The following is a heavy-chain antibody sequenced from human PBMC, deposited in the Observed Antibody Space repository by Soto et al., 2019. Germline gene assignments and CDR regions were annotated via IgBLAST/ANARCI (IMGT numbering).Heavy chain of an antibody. CDR3: ASEMTTAVTDPYFDY. J-gene: IGHJ4*02. Sequence: QVQLVESGGGVVQPGRSLRLSCAASGFTFSSYAMHWVRQAPGKGLEWVAVISYDGSNKYYADSVKGRFTISRDNSKNTLYLQMNSLRAEDTAVYYCASEMTTAVTDPYFDYWGQGTLVTVSS. V-gene: IGHV3-30-3*01. CDR1: GFTFSSYA. CDR2: ISYDGSNK. D-gene: IGHD4-17*01.